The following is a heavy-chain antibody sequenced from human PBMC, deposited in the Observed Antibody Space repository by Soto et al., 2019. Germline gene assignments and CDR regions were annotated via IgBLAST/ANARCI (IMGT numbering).Heavy chain of an antibody. CDR3: ARHGERTIRSLNWFDP. CDR1: GFSFSSYW. D-gene: IGHD4-17*01. CDR2: INAGGTSI. V-gene: IGHV3-74*01. J-gene: IGHJ5*02. Sequence: PGGSLRLSCVGSGFSFSSYWVHWVRQPPGKGLEWVSRINAGGTSISYADSVKGRFTISVDTSKNQFSLKLSSVTAADTAVYYCARHGERTIRSLNWFDPWGQGTLVTVSS.